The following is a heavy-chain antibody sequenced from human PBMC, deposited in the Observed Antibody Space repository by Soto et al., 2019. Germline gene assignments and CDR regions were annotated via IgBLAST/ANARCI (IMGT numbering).Heavy chain of an antibody. J-gene: IGHJ4*02. CDR2: ISSSSSYT. Sequence: QVQLVESGGGLVKPGGSLRLSCAASGFTFSDYYMSWIRQAPGKGLEWVSYISSSSSYTNYADSVKGRFTSSRDNAKDSLYLQMNSLRAEDMAVYDCARTMTVTPSAWFYWGQGTLVTVSS. CDR1: GFTFSDYY. V-gene: IGHV3-11*06. CDR3: ARTMTVTPSAWFY. D-gene: IGHD4-17*01.